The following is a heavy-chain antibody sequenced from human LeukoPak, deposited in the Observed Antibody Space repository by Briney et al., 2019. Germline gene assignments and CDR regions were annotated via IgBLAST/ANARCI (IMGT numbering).Heavy chain of an antibody. CDR2: IIIRAITT. CDR1: GFTFSDYN. J-gene: IGHJ4*02. CDR3: ATGKRLLDY. Sequence: GGSLRLSCAASGFTFSDYNSSGIARAPGQGREGVSYIIIRAITTYYADSVNGRFTISRDNTNNSMYLQMNSLRSEDTAVYYCATGKRLLDYWGQGTLVTVSS. V-gene: IGHV3-11*01. D-gene: IGHD6-25*01.